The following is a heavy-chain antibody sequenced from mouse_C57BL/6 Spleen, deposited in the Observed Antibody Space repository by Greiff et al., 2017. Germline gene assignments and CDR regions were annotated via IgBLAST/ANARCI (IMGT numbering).Heavy chain of an antibody. CDR3: ARKRAYYSNYRAMDY. V-gene: IGHV1-42*01. J-gene: IGHJ4*01. CDR1: GYSFTGYY. CDR2: INPSTGGT. D-gene: IGHD2-5*01. Sequence: VQLKESGPELVKPGASVKISCKASGYSFTGYYMNWVKQSPEKSLEWIGEINPSTGGTTYNQKFKAKATLTVDKSSSTAYMQLKSLTSEDSAVYYCARKRAYYSNYRAMDYWCQGTSVTVSS.